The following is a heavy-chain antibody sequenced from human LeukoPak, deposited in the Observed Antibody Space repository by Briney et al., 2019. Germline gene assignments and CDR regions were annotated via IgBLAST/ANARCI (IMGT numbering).Heavy chain of an antibody. CDR2: ISSSSRYI. D-gene: IGHD3-3*01. J-gene: IGHJ6*02. Sequence: GALRLSCAASGFTFSSYSMNWVRHAPGKGLEWVSSISSSSRYIYYADSVKGRFTISRDNAKNSLYLQMNSLRAEDTAVYYCARDSPYYDFWSGYLGPYYYYGMDVWGQGTTVTVSS. V-gene: IGHV3-21*01. CDR3: ARDSPYYDFWSGYLGPYYYYGMDV. CDR1: GFTFSSYS.